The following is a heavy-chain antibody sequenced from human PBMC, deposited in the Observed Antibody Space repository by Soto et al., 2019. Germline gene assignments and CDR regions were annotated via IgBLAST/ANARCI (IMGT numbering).Heavy chain of an antibody. CDR2: ISARGDST. V-gene: IGHV3-23*01. CDR3: AKPERYASGMDV. D-gene: IGHD2-2*01. CDR1: GFNFKNYA. J-gene: IGHJ6*02. Sequence: EVQLLESGGGLVQPGGSLRLSCAASGFNFKNYAMNWVRQAPGKGLEWASGISARGDSTYHADSVRGRFTISRDNSNNTVFLRMSGLSVEDTAIYYCAKPERYASGMDVWGQGTTVTVSS.